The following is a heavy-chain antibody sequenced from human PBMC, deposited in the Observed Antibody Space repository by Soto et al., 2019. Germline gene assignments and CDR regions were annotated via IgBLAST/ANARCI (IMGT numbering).Heavy chain of an antibody. CDR2: ISGSGGSK. CDR1: GFTFSSYA. CDR3: AKGLGYGSGGSCASYYYYYMDV. V-gene: IGHV3-23*01. D-gene: IGHD2-15*01. J-gene: IGHJ6*03. Sequence: EVQLLESGGGLVQPWGSLSLSCAASGFTFSSYAMSWFRQAPGKGLEWVSAISGSGGSKYYADSVKGRFTNSGDNSKNTVYLQMSSLRAEDTAVYYCAKGLGYGSGGSCASYYYYYMDVWGKGTTVTVSS.